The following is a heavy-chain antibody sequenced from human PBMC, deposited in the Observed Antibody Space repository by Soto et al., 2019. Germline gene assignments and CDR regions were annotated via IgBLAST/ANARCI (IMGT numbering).Heavy chain of an antibody. D-gene: IGHD2-2*01. J-gene: IGHJ5*02. V-gene: IGHV1-18*01. CDR3: ARVVPGAEAWFGP. CDR1: GYTFSNYG. CDR2: ISLYSDGT. Sequence: QVQLVQSGGEVKRPGASVKVSCKTSGYTFSNYGITWVRQAPGQPLEWLGWISLYSDGTNYAQKFQGRVSMNTDTSTTTDYMELRSLRSDDTAGYYCARVVPGAEAWFGPWGQGTLVTVSS.